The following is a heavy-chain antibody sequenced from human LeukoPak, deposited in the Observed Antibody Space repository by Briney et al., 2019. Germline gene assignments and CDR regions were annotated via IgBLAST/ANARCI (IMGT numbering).Heavy chain of an antibody. Sequence: GGSLRLSCAASGFTFSSYGMHWVRQAPGKGLEWVAFIRYDGSNKYYADSVKGRFTISRDNAKNSLYLQMNSLRAEDTAVYYCASLDYSSSWPPYYYYGMDVWGQGTTVTVSS. V-gene: IGHV3-30*02. J-gene: IGHJ6*02. CDR2: IRYDGSNK. CDR3: ASLDYSSSWPPYYYYGMDV. CDR1: GFTFSSYG. D-gene: IGHD6-13*01.